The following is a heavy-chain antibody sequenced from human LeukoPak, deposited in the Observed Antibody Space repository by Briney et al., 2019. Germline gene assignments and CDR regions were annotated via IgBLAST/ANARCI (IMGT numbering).Heavy chain of an antibody. J-gene: IGHJ4*02. V-gene: IGHV3-23*01. Sequence: PGGSLRLSCAASGFTFSSYSMNWVRQAPGKGLEWVSAISGSGGSTYYADSVKGRFTISRDNSKNTLYLQMNSLRAEDTAVYYCAKDMVRGILIYYFDYWGQGTLVTVSS. CDR3: AKDMVRGILIYYFDY. CDR1: GFTFSSYS. CDR2: ISGSGGST. D-gene: IGHD3-10*01.